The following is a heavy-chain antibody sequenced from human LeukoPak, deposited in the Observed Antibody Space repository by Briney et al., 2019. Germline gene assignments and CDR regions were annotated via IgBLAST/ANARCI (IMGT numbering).Heavy chain of an antibody. CDR2: ISGGGTST. Sequence: QPGGSLRLSCAASGFIFTNYAMTWVRQAPGKGLEWVSIISGGGTSTYYADSVKGRFTISRDNSKNTLYLQMNSLRAEDTAVYYCAKEWGMTLSWFGEFDHWGQGTLVSVSS. V-gene: IGHV3-23*01. D-gene: IGHD3-10*01. J-gene: IGHJ4*02. CDR1: GFIFTNYA. CDR3: AKEWGMTLSWFGEFDH.